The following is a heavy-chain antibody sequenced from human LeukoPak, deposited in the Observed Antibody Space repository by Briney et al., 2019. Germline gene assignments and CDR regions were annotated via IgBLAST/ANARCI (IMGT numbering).Heavy chain of an antibody. Sequence: PGGSLRLTCAAPGFKLDDYAMDWVRQVPGKGLEWVAGISWNTYTFDYVDSVKGRFIISRDNAKNALYLQMHRLRPEDTAFYYRARAMRGVAFYDYSGYFDSWGQGTLVTVSS. CDR3: ARAMRGVAFYDYSGYFDS. CDR2: ISWNTYTF. J-gene: IGHJ4*02. D-gene: IGHD3-22*01. V-gene: IGHV3-9*01. CDR1: GFKLDDYA.